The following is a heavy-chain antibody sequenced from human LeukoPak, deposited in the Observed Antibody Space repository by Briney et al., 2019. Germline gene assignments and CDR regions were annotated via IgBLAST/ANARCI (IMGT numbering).Heavy chain of an antibody. J-gene: IGHJ4*02. CDR1: GFTFSSYS. CDR3: PRLGSGYFTFDY. V-gene: IGHV3-21*01. CDR2: ISSSSSYI. D-gene: IGHD3-3*01. Sequence: PGGSLRLSCAASGFTFSSYSMNWVRQAPGKGLEWVSSISSSSSYIYYADSVKGRFTISRDNAKNSLYLQMNSLRAEDTAVYYCPRLGSGYFTFDYGGQGPLVTVSS.